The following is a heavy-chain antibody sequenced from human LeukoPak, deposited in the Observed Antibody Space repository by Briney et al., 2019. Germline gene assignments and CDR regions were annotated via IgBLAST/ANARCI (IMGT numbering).Heavy chain of an antibody. CDR3: ARGSGSYRPLYFFDY. CDR2: IYTSGST. CDR1: GGSFSNYY. V-gene: IGHV4-4*07. D-gene: IGHD3-16*02. J-gene: IGHJ4*02. Sequence: PSETLSLTCSVSGGSFSNYYWNWIRQPAGKGLEWIGCIYTSGSTNYNPSLKSRVTMSLDMSQKEVSLTLSSMTAADTAVYFCARGSGSYRPLYFFDYWGQGNLVTVSS.